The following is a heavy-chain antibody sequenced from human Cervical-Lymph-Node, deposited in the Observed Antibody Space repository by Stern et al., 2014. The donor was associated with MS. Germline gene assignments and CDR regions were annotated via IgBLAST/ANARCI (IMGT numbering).Heavy chain of an antibody. J-gene: IGHJ1*01. CDR1: GFGFSSYA. Sequence: VQLVESGGGVVQPGRSLRLSCAASGFGFSSYAMHWVRQAPGKGLEWVAVISYDGSNEFYAGSVKGRFTISRDNSKNTMYLQMNSLRVEDTAVYFCARGLQEGGTYFQHWGQGTLVTVSS. D-gene: IGHD1-1*01. V-gene: IGHV3-30*01. CDR2: ISYDGSNE. CDR3: ARGLQEGGTYFQH.